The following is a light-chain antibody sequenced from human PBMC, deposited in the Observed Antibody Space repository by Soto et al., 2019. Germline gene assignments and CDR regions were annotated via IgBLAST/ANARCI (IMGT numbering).Light chain of an antibody. CDR3: CSYAGSSTYVV. CDR1: SSDVGSYNL. Sequence: QSALTQPASVSGSPGQSITISCTGTSSDVGSYNLVSWYQQHPGKAPKLMIYEGSKRPSGVSNRFSGSKSGNTASLTISGLQAEDEADYYCCSYAGSSTYVVVGGGTKRTVL. V-gene: IGLV2-23*01. J-gene: IGLJ2*01. CDR2: EGS.